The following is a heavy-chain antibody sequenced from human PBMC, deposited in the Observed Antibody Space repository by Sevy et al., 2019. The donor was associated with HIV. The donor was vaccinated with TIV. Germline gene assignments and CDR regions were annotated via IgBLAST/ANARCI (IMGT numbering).Heavy chain of an antibody. J-gene: IGHJ4*02. V-gene: IGHV3-49*04. CDR3: TRDLYGSGWFYFDY. CDR2: IKTKTYDGTT. D-gene: IGHD6-19*01. Sequence: GGSLRLSCTASGFTFSDYAMSWVRQAPGKGLEWVGFIKTKTYDGTTVYAASMKGRFIISRDDSKNIAYLQMNSLKTEDTAVYYCTRDLYGSGWFYFDYWGQGTLVTVSS. CDR1: GFTFSDYA.